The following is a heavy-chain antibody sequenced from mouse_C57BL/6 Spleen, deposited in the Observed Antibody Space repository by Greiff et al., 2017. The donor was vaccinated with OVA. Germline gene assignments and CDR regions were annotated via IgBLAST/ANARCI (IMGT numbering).Heavy chain of an antibody. CDR3: ATLSGMWFAY. V-gene: IGHV1-81*01. J-gene: IGHJ3*01. D-gene: IGHD4-1*01. CDR2: IYPRSGNT. Sequence: QVQLKQSGAELARPGASVKLSCKASGYTFTSYGISWVKQRTGQGLEWIGEIYPRSGNTYYNEKFKGKATLTADKSSSTAYMELRSLTSGDCAVYCCATLSGMWFAYWGTGTLVTVSA. CDR1: GYTFTSYG.